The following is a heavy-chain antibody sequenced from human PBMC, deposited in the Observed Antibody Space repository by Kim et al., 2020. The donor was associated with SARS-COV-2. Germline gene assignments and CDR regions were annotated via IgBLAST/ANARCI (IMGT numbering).Heavy chain of an antibody. D-gene: IGHD6-13*01. Sequence: GGSLRLSCTASGFTFGDYAMSWFRQAPGKGLEWVGFIRSKAYGGTTEYAASVKGRFTISRDDSKSIAYLQMNSLKTEDTAVYYCTREGDSSSWPDYYSGMDVWGQGATVTVSS. CDR3: TREGDSSSWPDYYSGMDV. CDR1: GFTFGDYA. V-gene: IGHV3-49*03. CDR2: IRSKAYGGTT. J-gene: IGHJ6*02.